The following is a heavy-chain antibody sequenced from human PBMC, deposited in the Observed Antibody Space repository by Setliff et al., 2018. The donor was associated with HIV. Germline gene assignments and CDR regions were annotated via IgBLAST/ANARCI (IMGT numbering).Heavy chain of an antibody. V-gene: IGHV4-38-2*02. CDR1: GYSISSGFY. D-gene: IGHD3-16*01. J-gene: IGHJ3*02. CDR3: ARRTIWGDAFDI. Sequence: PLETLSLTCNVSGYSISSGFYWGWIRQPPGKGLEWIGNIFHSGNTDQNPSLKSRVTMSVETSENQFSLRLNSVTAADTAVYYCARRTIWGDAFDIWGRGTMVTVSS. CDR2: IFHSGNT.